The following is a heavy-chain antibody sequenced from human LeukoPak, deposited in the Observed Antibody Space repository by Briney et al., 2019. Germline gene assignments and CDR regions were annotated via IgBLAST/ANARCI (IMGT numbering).Heavy chain of an antibody. CDR1: GFISTTYE. CDR2: ISSSSNTI. CDR3: ARGGNIGYNYNAFDI. J-gene: IGHJ3*02. D-gene: IGHD3-22*01. V-gene: IGHV3-48*03. Sequence: PGGSLRLSCAASGFISTTYEMNWVRQAPGRGLEWVSYISSSSNTIYYADSVRGRLTISRDNPKNSLYLQMNGLRAEDTAVYYCARGGNIGYNYNAFDIWGQGTMVTVSS.